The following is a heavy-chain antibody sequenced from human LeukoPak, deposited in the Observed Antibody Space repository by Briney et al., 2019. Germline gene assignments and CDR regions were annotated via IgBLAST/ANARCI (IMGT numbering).Heavy chain of an antibody. CDR2: IKQDGSDK. V-gene: IGHV3-7*01. J-gene: IGHJ4*02. CDR1: GFTFSDYW. CDR3: ARDYGDY. D-gene: IGHD4-17*01. Sequence: GGSLRLSCAASGFTFSDYWMSWFRQAPGKGLEWVANIKQDGSDKYYVDSVKGRFTISRDNAKNSLYLQMDSLRAEDTAVYYCARDYGDYWGQGILVTVSS.